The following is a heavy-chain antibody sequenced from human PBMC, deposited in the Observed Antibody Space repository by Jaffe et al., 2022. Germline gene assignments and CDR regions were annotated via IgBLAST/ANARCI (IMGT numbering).Heavy chain of an antibody. CDR2: IRSKAYGGTT. Sequence: EVQLVESGGGLVQPGRSLRLSCTASGFTFGDYAMSWVRQAPGKGLEWVGFIRSKAYGGTTEYAASVKGRFTISRDDSKSIAYLQMNSLKTEDTAVYYCTREVITFGGVTHAFDIWGQGTMVTVSS. D-gene: IGHD3-16*01. V-gene: IGHV3-49*04. J-gene: IGHJ3*02. CDR3: TREVITFGGVTHAFDI. CDR1: GFTFGDYA.